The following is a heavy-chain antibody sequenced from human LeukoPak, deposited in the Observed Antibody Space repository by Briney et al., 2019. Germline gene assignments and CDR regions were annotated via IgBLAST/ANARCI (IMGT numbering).Heavy chain of an antibody. CDR2: IYTSGST. CDR3: AREGYRPGCFPA. Sequence: SETLSLTCTVSGGSISSGSYYWSWIRQPAGKGLEWIGRIYTSGSTNYNPSLKSRVTISVDTSRNQFSLKLSSVTAADTAVYYCAREGYRPGCFPAWGQGTLVTVSS. CDR1: GGSISSGSYY. V-gene: IGHV4-61*02. D-gene: IGHD3-9*01. J-gene: IGHJ5*02.